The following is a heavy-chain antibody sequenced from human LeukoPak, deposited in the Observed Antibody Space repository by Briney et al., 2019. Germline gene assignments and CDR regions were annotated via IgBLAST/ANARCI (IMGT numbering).Heavy chain of an antibody. Sequence: GGSLRLSCAASGFTFSSYDMTWVRQAPGRGLEWVSSIRDSGGSTDYADSVKGRFTISRDNSKNTLYLQMNSLRAENTAVYYCAKRFSQGGGLGYFFDNWGQGTLVTVSS. CDR2: IRDSGGST. CDR1: GFTFSSYD. D-gene: IGHD4-23*01. J-gene: IGHJ4*02. V-gene: IGHV3-23*01. CDR3: AKRFSQGGGLGYFFDN.